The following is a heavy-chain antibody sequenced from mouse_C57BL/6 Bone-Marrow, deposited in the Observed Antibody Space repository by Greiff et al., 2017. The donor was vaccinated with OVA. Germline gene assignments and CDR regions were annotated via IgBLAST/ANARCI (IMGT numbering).Heavy chain of an antibody. CDR1: GYTFTSYW. D-gene: IGHD2-1*01. V-gene: IGHV1-55*01. Sequence: QVQLQQSGAELVKPGASVKMSCKASGYTFTSYWITWVKQRPGQGLEWIGDIYPGSGSTNYNEKFKSKATLTVDTSSSTAYMQRSSLTSEDSAVYYCVAYGNYSFAYWGQGTLVTVSA. J-gene: IGHJ3*01. CDR2: IYPGSGST. CDR3: VAYGNYSFAY.